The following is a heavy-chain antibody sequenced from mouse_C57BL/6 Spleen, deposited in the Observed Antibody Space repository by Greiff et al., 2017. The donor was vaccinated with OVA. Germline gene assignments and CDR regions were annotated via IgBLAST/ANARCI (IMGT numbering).Heavy chain of an antibody. CDR1: GYAFTNYL. J-gene: IGHJ2*01. CDR2: INPGSGGT. CDR3: ARSSITTVVVDY. V-gene: IGHV1-54*01. Sequence: QVQLKQSGAELVRPGTSVKVSCKASGYAFTNYLIEWVKQRPGQGLEWIGVINPGSGGTNYNEKFKGRATLTADKSSSTAYMQLSSLTSEDSAVYFCARSSITTVVVDYWGQGTTLTVSS. D-gene: IGHD1-1*01.